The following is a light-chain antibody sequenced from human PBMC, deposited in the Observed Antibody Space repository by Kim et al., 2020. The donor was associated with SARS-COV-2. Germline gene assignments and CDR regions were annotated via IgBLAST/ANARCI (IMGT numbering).Light chain of an antibody. CDR2: DVS. Sequence: QSALTQPASVSGSPGQSITISCTGTSGDVGGYNYVSWYQQHPGKAPKLMIYDVSNRPSGVSNRFSGSKSGNTASLTISGLQAEDEADYYCSSYTSSSTLRVFGGGTQLTVL. CDR1: SGDVGGYNY. V-gene: IGLV2-14*03. J-gene: IGLJ3*02. CDR3: SSYTSSSTLRV.